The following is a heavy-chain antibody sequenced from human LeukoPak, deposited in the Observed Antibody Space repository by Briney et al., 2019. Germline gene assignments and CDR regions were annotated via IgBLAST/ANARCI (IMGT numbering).Heavy chain of an antibody. D-gene: IGHD2-2*01. J-gene: IGHJ4*02. Sequence: PGGSLRLSCAASGFTFSSYAMSWVRQAPGKGLEWVSDISSSAGSTYYADSVKGRFTISRDNSKNTLYLQMNSLRAEDTAVYYCAKAGSSTTCRRFDYWGQGTLVTVSS. CDR3: AKAGSSTTCRRFDY. CDR1: GFTFSSYA. CDR2: ISSSAGST. V-gene: IGHV3-23*01.